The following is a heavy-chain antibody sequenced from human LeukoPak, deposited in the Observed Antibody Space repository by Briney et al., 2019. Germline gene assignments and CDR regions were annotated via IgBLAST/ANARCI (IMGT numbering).Heavy chain of an antibody. CDR1: GGSISSGGYY. D-gene: IGHD5-12*01. Sequence: SETLSLTCTVSGGSISSGGYYWSWIRQHPGKGLEWIGYIYYSGSTYYNPSLKSRVTISVDTSKNQFSLKLSSVTAADTAVYYCARGDEEYSGYDYFDYWGQGTLVTVSP. J-gene: IGHJ4*02. CDR2: IYYSGST. V-gene: IGHV4-31*03. CDR3: ARGDEEYSGYDYFDY.